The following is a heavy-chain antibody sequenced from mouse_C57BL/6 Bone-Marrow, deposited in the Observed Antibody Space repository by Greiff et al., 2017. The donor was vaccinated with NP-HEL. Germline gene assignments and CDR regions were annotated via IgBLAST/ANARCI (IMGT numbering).Heavy chain of an antibody. D-gene: IGHD1-1*01. V-gene: IGHV1-59*01. Sequence: QVQLQQSGAELVRPGTSVKLSCKASGYTFTSYWMHWVKQRPGQGLEWIGVIDPSDSYTNYNQKFKGKATLTVDTSSSTAYMQLSSLTSEDSAVYYCRYYYGSDYFDYWGQGTTLTVSS. CDR1: GYTFTSYW. CDR3: RYYYGSDYFDY. J-gene: IGHJ2*01. CDR2: IDPSDSYT.